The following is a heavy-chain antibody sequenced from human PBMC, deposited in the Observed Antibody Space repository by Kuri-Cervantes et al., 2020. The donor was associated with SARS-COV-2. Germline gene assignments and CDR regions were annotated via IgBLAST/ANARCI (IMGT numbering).Heavy chain of an antibody. V-gene: IGHV1-69*10. CDR1: GSSFTLSA. J-gene: IGHJ4*02. CDR3: ARGFDSPLDY. CDR2: INPMLNKA. Sequence: SVKVSCKTSGSSFTLSAFSWVRQAPGQGLEWMGGINPMLNKAHYAQKFQDRVTITADESTSTLYIDLNNLKSDDTAVYYCARGFDSPLDYWGQGTLVTVSS. D-gene: IGHD3-9*01.